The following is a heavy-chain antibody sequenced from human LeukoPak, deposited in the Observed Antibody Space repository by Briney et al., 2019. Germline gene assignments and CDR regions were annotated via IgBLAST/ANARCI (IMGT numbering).Heavy chain of an antibody. CDR1: GGSMRNSY. CDR2: IYYSGST. J-gene: IGHJ1*01. D-gene: IGHD2-15*01. V-gene: IGHV4-59*01. CDR3: AREDYCSGGSCYSGYFQH. Sequence: PSETLSLTCTVSGGSMRNSYWSWIRQPAGKGLEWIGYIYYSGSTNYNPSLKSRVTISVDTSKNQFSLKLTSVTAADTAVYYCAREDYCSGGSCYSGYFQHWGQGTVVTVSS.